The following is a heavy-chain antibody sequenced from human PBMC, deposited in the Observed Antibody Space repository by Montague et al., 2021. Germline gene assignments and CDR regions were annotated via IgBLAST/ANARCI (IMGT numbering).Heavy chain of an antibody. J-gene: IGHJ4*02. CDR2: ISRVSSAT. V-gene: IGHV3-48*02. Sequence: SLRLSCAASGFTFTSYTMNWVRQAPGKGLEWVSYISRVSSATYYADSVEGRFTMSRDKAKNSLFLQVNSLRDEETAVYYCARYQDYAFDHWGQGTLVTVSA. D-gene: IGHD4-17*01. CDR3: ARYQDYAFDH. CDR1: GFTFTSYT.